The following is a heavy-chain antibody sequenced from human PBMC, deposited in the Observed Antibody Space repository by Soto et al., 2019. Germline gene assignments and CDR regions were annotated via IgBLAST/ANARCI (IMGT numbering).Heavy chain of an antibody. D-gene: IGHD2-21*02. CDR2: IYHSGST. CDR3: ARSVVVTGECDY. J-gene: IGHJ4*02. V-gene: IGHV4-30-2*01. Sequence: SETLSLTCAVSGGSISTGGYSWSWIRQPPGKGLEWIGYIYHSGSTYYNPSLKSRVTISVDRSKNQFSLKLSSVTAADTAVYYCARSVVVTGECDYWGQGTLVTVSS. CDR1: GGSISTGGYS.